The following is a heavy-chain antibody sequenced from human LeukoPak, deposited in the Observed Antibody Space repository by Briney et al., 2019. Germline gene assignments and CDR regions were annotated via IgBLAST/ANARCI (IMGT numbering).Heavy chain of an antibody. CDR1: GFTFSSYA. J-gene: IGHJ4*02. Sequence: GRSLRLSCAASGFTFSSYAMHWVRQAPGKGLEWVANIKKDGSEKYYVDSVKGRFTISRDNAKTSLYLQMNSLRAEDTAVYYCARHLSGVTGYTYGRGIDYWGQGTLVTVSS. D-gene: IGHD5-18*01. V-gene: IGHV3-7*01. CDR2: IKKDGSEK. CDR3: ARHLSGVTGYTYGRGIDY.